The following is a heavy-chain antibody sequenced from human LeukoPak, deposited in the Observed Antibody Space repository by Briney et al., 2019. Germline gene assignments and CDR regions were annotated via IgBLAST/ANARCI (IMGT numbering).Heavy chain of an antibody. J-gene: IGHJ4*02. Sequence: ASVKVSCKASGYTFTGYYIHWLRQAPGQGLEWMGWINPNSGGTNSAQKFQGRVTMTRDTSITTAYMELSSLRSDDTAVYYCARDSYGYEGGFDYWGQGTLVTVSS. D-gene: IGHD5-18*01. CDR2: INPNSGGT. V-gene: IGHV1-2*02. CDR1: GYTFTGYY. CDR3: ARDSYGYEGGFDY.